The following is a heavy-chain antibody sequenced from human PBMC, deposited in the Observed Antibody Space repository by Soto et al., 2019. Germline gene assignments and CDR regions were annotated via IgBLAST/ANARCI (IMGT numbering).Heavy chain of an antibody. J-gene: IGHJ5*02. D-gene: IGHD6-19*01. CDR2: IYYSGGT. Sequence: XTLAVQCTVAGAALSRGWYFYTWVRQPPGKGLEWLGYIYYSGGTNYNPSLKSRVTISLDKYKSQFSLRVISFTASDTAVYYCTREQSDDNYFDPWGQATLGTVS. CDR1: GAALSRGWYF. V-gene: IGHV4-61*01. CDR3: TREQSDDNYFDP.